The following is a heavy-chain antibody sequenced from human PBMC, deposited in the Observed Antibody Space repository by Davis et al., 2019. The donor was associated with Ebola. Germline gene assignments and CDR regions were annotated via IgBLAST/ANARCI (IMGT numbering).Heavy chain of an antibody. CDR2: ISSSSSYI. V-gene: IGHV3-21*01. J-gene: IGHJ6*03. D-gene: IGHD3-3*01. CDR3: ARDPDDFWRGYYYMDV. Sequence: PGGSLRLSCAASGFTFSSYAMSWVHQAPGKGLEWVSSISSSSSYIYYADSVKGRFTISRDNAKNSLYLQMNSLRAEDTAVYYCARDPDDFWRGYYYMDVWGKGTTVTVSS. CDR1: GFTFSSYA.